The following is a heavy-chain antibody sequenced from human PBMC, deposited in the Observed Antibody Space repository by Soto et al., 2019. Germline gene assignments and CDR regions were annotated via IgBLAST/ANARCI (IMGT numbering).Heavy chain of an antibody. V-gene: IGHV4-59*01. CDR1: GCSISSYY. Sequence: PSETLSLTCTFSGCSISSYYWSLIRQPPGKGLEWIGYIYYSGSTNYNPSLKSRVTISVDTSTSTAYMELSSLRSEDTAVYYCARDHAVSSEDGWFDPWGQGTLVTVSS. J-gene: IGHJ5*02. CDR3: ARDHAVSSEDGWFDP. CDR2: IYYSGST. D-gene: IGHD2-2*01.